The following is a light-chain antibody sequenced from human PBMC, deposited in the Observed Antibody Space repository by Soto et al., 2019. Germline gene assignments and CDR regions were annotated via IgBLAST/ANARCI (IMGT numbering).Light chain of an antibody. CDR1: QSVSSSY. J-gene: IGKJ2*01. CDR2: GAS. CDR3: QQYDDSAT. Sequence: EIVLTQSPGTLSLSPGERATLSCRASQSVSSSYLAWYQQKPGQAPRLLIYGASNRATGIPDRISGSGSGTDFTLTISRLEPEDFAVYYCQQYDDSATFGQGTKVDIK. V-gene: IGKV3-20*01.